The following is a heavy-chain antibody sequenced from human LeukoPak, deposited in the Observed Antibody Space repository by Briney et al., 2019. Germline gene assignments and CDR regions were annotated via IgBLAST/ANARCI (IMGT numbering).Heavy chain of an antibody. CDR1: GYTFTSYG. Sequence: GASVTVSCQTSGYTFTSYGYSWVRQAPGQGLEWMGWISAYNGNTKYAQKFQGRVTMTTVTSTSTAYMELRSLTLDDTALYYCARAKTLEPSPSNAFDIWGQGTMVTVSS. D-gene: IGHD1-1*01. J-gene: IGHJ3*02. V-gene: IGHV1-18*01. CDR3: ARAKTLEPSPSNAFDI. CDR2: ISAYNGNT.